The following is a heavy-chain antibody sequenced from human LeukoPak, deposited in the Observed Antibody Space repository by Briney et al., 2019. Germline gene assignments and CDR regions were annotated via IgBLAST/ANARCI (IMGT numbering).Heavy chain of an antibody. CDR2: ISPYNGNT. J-gene: IGHJ4*02. CDR1: GYTFTSYG. V-gene: IGHV1-18*01. CDR3: ARELGYCSSTSCLDFDY. D-gene: IGHD2-2*01. Sequence: ASVKVSCKASGYTFTSYGISWVRQVPGQGLEWMGWISPYNGNTNYAQKFQGRVTMTTDTSTSTAYLELRSLKSDDTAVFYCARELGYCSSTSCLDFDYWGQGTLLTVSS.